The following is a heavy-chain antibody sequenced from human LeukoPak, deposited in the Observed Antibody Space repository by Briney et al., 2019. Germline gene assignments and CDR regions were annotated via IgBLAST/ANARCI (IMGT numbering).Heavy chain of an antibody. CDR2: IYNSGST. CDR1: GGSISSYY. D-gene: IGHD3-16*02. Sequence: SETLSLTCTVSGGSISSYYWSWIRQPAGKELEWIGRIYNSGSTNYNPSLKIRVTMSVDTSKHQFSLKLSAVTAADTAVYYCASGYDYVWGSYRLDYWGQGTLVTVSS. J-gene: IGHJ4*02. CDR3: ASGYDYVWGSYRLDY. V-gene: IGHV4-4*07.